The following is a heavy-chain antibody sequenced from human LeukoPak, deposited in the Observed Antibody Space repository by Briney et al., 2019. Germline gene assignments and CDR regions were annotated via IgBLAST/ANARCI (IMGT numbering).Heavy chain of an antibody. J-gene: IGHJ4*02. CDR1: GFTFGSYS. CDR2: ISSSSSYI. V-gene: IGHV3-21*01. D-gene: IGHD6-19*01. CDR3: ARIAVAGPGGY. Sequence: GGSLRLSCAASGFTFGSYSMNWLRQAPGKGLEWVSSISSSSSYIYYADSVKGRFTISRDNAKNSLYLQMNSLRAEDTAVYYCARIAVAGPGGYWGQGTLVTVSS.